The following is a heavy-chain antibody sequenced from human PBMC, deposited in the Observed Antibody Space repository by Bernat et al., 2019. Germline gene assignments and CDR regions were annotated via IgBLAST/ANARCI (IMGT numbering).Heavy chain of an antibody. CDR2: IYPGDSDT. D-gene: IGHD3-3*01. CDR3: ARHGAYNVWTAGGFDY. CDR1: GYSFTSYW. J-gene: IGHJ4*02. Sequence: EGQLVQSGAEVKKPGESLKISCPGSGYSFTSYWIGWVRQIPRKGLEWVGIIYPGDSDTTYSPSFQGAVTISADTSISTAYLQWIRLRAADTAMYYCARHGAYNVWTAGGFDYWGQGTLVTVSS. V-gene: IGHV5-51*01.